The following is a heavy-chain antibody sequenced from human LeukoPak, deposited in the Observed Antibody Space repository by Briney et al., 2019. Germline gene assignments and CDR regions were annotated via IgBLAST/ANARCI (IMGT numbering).Heavy chain of an antibody. Sequence: ASVKVSCKASGCTFTGYYMHWVRQAPGQGLEWMGWINPNSGGTNYAQKFQGRVTMTRDTSISTAYMELSRLRSDDTAVYYCARAIDSSGYEDYWGQGTLVTVSS. CDR1: GCTFTGYY. CDR2: INPNSGGT. V-gene: IGHV1-2*02. J-gene: IGHJ4*02. CDR3: ARAIDSSGYEDY. D-gene: IGHD3-22*01.